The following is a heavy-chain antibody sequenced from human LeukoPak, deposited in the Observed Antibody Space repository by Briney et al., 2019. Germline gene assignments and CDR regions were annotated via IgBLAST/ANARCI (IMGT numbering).Heavy chain of an antibody. CDR1: GFTFTIYY. V-gene: IGHV1-46*01. CDR2: INPSGGST. Sequence: GASVKVSCKASGFTFTIYYMHWVRQAPGQGLEWMGLINPSGGSTTYAQRFQGRVTMTRDTSTSTVYMELSSLRSEDTAVYYCARDLPNGMTTVTTTPQNYWGQGTLVTVSS. J-gene: IGHJ4*02. D-gene: IGHD4-11*01. CDR3: ARDLPNGMTTVTTTPQNY.